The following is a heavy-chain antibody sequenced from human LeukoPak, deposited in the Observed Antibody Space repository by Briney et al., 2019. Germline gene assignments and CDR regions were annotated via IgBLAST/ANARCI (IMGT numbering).Heavy chain of an antibody. J-gene: IGHJ5*02. Sequence: PGGSLRLSCAASGFTVSSNYMTWVRQAPGKGLERVSAIYSGGTTYYADSVKGRFTISRDISKNTLYLQMNSLRADDTAVYFCARLQGNWYIPAWGQGTLVTVSS. D-gene: IGHD6-13*01. CDR2: IYSGGTT. CDR1: GFTVSSNY. CDR3: ARLQGNWYIPA. V-gene: IGHV3-53*01.